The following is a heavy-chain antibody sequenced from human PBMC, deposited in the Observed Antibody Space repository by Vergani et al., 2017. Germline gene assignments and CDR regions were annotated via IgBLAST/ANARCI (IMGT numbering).Heavy chain of an antibody. Sequence: QLQLQESGPGLVKPSETLSLTCTVSGDSISSSSYYWGWIRQPPGKGLEWIGSLYYSGSSYYNPSLKSRVNISVDTSKNQFSLKVSSVTAADTAVYYCARVRIAAAGTPYYYYMDVWGKGP. D-gene: IGHD6-13*01. CDR1: GDSISSSSYY. CDR2: LYYSGSS. CDR3: ARVRIAAAGTPYYYYMDV. V-gene: IGHV4-39*07. J-gene: IGHJ6*03.